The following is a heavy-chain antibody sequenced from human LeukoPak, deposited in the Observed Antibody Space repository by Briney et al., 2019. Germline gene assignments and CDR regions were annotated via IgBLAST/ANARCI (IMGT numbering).Heavy chain of an antibody. CDR2: IYYSGST. CDR3: AVVVVPAADSVAFDI. Sequence: SETLSLTCTVSGDSVSSGSDYWSWIRQPPGKGLEWMGHIYYSGSTKYNPSLKTRVTISVDTSKNQFSLKLSSVTAADTAVYYCAVVVVPAADSVAFDIWGQGTMVTVSS. D-gene: IGHD2-2*01. CDR1: GDSVSSGSDY. V-gene: IGHV4-61*01. J-gene: IGHJ3*02.